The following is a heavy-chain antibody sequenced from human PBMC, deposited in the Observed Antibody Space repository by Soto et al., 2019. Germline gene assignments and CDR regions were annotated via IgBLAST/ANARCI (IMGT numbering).Heavy chain of an antibody. J-gene: IGHJ4*02. Sequence: EVQLLESGGGLVQPGGSLRLSCAASGFTFSSYAMSWVRQAPGKGLEWVSVISNSGDSTYYADSVKGRFTISRDNSKNTLYLQTNSLRAEDTAVYYCAKGHISSWQLWDWGQGTLVTVSS. CDR1: GFTFSSYA. CDR3: AKGHISSWQLWD. D-gene: IGHD6-13*01. CDR2: ISNSGDST. V-gene: IGHV3-23*01.